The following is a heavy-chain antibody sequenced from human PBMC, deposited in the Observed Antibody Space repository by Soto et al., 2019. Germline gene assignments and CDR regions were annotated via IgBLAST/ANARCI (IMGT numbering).Heavy chain of an antibody. Sequence: GESLKISCKGSGYSFTSYWIGWVRQMPGKGLEWMGIIYPGDSDTRYSPSFQGQVTISADKSISTAYLQWSSLKASDTAMYYCATPTVDSSGWPIFDYWGQGTLVTVSS. CDR2: IYPGDSDT. CDR3: ATPTVDSSGWPIFDY. V-gene: IGHV5-51*01. CDR1: GYSFTSYW. D-gene: IGHD6-19*01. J-gene: IGHJ4*02.